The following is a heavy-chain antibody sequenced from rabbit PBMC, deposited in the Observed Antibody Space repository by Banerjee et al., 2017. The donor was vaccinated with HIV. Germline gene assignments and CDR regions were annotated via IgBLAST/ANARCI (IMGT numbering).Heavy chain of an antibody. CDR3: ARDLGGIDNV. Sequence: QSLEESGGDLVKPGASLTLTCTASGFDFSSNAMCWVRQAPGKGPEWIACIYSGGSDSTSYATWAKGRFTISKTSSTTVTLQMTSLTAADTATYFRARDLGGIDNVWGPGTLVTVS. CDR1: GFDFSSNA. V-gene: IGHV1S40*01. D-gene: IGHD1-1*01. J-gene: IGHJ4*01. CDR2: IYSGGSDST.